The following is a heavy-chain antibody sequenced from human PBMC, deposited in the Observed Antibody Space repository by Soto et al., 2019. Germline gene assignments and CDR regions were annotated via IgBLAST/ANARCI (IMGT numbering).Heavy chain of an antibody. J-gene: IGHJ5*01. CDR1: GYFISSGYY. CDR3: ARGHIVVVPTVGWFDS. D-gene: IGHD2-2*01. Sequence: SETLSLTCTVSGYFISSGYYWGWIRQPPGKGLEWIGSMFHSGSTHYNPSLKSRVTMSVDTSKNQFSLRLSSVTASDTAVYYCARGHIVVVPTVGWFDSWGQGLLVSVSS. V-gene: IGHV4-38-2*02. CDR2: MFHSGST.